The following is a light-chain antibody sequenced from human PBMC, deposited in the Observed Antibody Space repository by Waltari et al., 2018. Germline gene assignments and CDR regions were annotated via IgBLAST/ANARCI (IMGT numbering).Light chain of an antibody. Sequence: QSALTQPASVSGSPGQSIPIPCTGTSNDVGGYGHVSWYHQYPGKAPKLIIYEVSYRPSGISTRFSGSKSGNTASLTISGLQADDEADYYCSSHTSTVPHVFGTGTRVTVV. V-gene: IGLV2-14*01. CDR2: EVS. J-gene: IGLJ1*01. CDR1: SNDVGGYGH. CDR3: SSHTSTVPHV.